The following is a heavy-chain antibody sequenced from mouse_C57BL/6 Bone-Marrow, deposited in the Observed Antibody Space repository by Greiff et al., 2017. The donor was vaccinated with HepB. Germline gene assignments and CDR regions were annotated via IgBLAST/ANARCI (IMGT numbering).Heavy chain of an antibody. Sequence: VQLQQPGAELVMPGASVKLSCKASGYTFTSYWMHWVKQRPGQGLEWIGEIDPSDSYTNYNQKFKGESTLTVDKSSSTAYMQLSSLTSEDSAVYYCARYDYGSSGYWGQGTTLTVSS. V-gene: IGHV1-69*01. CDR1: GYTFTSYW. CDR3: ARYDYGSSGY. CDR2: IDPSDSYT. J-gene: IGHJ2*01. D-gene: IGHD1-1*01.